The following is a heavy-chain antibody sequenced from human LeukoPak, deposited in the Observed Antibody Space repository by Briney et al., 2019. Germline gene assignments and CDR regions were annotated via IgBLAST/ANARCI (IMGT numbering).Heavy chain of an antibody. Sequence: PSETLSLTCTVSGGSISSYYWSWIRQPPGKGLEWIGYIYYSGSTNYNPSLKSRITISVDTSKNQFPLKLSSVTAADTAAYYCAREDYYDSSGYYTDAFDIWGQGTMVTVSS. V-gene: IGHV4-59*01. CDR1: GGSISSYY. CDR2: IYYSGST. J-gene: IGHJ3*02. CDR3: AREDYYDSSGYYTDAFDI. D-gene: IGHD3-22*01.